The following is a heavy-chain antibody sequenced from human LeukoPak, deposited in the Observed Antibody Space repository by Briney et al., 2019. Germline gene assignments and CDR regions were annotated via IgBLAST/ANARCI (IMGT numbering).Heavy chain of an antibody. J-gene: IGHJ3*02. CDR2: INPNSGGT. Sequence: ASVKVSCKASGYTFTGYYMHWVRQAPGQGLEWMGWINPNSGGTNYAQKFQGRVTMTRDTPISTAYMELSRLRSDDTAVYYCARDGGYCSGGSCHDAFDIWGQGTMVTVSS. V-gene: IGHV1-2*02. D-gene: IGHD2-15*01. CDR1: GYTFTGYY. CDR3: ARDGGYCSGGSCHDAFDI.